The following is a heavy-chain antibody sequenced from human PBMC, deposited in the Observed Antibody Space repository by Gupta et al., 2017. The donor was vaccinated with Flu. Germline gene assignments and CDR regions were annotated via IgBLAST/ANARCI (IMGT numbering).Heavy chain of an antibody. Sequence: QVQLVPSGVAVQRPGASVKVSCQAAGYIFSSFYIHWVRQAPGQGLEWMGMINPSGGSTMFPQTFQGRVTFTRDTSTDTVYMERNSLKSEDTAVYYCARQSGSYSSDFDFWGQGSLVTVSS. CDR3: ARQSGSYSSDFDF. V-gene: IGHV1-46*01. J-gene: IGHJ4*02. CDR1: GYIFSSFY. CDR2: INPSGGST. D-gene: IGHD1-26*01.